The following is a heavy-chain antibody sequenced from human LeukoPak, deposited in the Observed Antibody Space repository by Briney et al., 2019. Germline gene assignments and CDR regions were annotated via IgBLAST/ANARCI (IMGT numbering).Heavy chain of an antibody. CDR3: ARAPGGAARLDY. J-gene: IGHJ4*02. Sequence: ASVKVSCKASGYTFTDYYIHWVRQAPGQGLEWMGIINHSGGTTIYAQKFQGRVTMTRDTSTSTVYMELSSLRSEDTAVYYCARAPGGAARLDYWGQGTLVTVSS. CDR1: GYTFTDYY. D-gene: IGHD6-6*01. CDR2: INHSGGTT. V-gene: IGHV1-46*01.